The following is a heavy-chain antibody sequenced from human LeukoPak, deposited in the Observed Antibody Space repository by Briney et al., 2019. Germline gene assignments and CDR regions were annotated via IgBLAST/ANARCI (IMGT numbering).Heavy chain of an antibody. V-gene: IGHV3-23*01. CDR1: GFTFSSYA. J-gene: IGHJ5*02. CDR2: ITESGAYT. Sequence: GGSLRLSCAASGFTFSSYAMSWVRQAPGKGLEWVSSITESGAYTYYADSVKGRFTISRDNSKNTLYLQMNSLRVEDTAAFYCAKDFSGSWQFDPWGQGTLATVSS. CDR3: AKDFSGSWQFDP. D-gene: IGHD1-26*01.